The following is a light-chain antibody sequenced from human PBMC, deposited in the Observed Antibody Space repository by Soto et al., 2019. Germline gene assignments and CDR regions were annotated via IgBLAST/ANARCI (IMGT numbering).Light chain of an antibody. V-gene: IGLV2-14*03. Sequence: QSALTQPASVSDSPGQSITISCTGTSSDVGGSNFVSWYQQHPGKAPKLLILGVSNRPSGISGRFSGSKSGNTASLTISGLQPEDEADYYCMSYIASTTTQWVLGGGTKVTVL. CDR2: GVS. J-gene: IGLJ2*01. CDR3: MSYIASTTTQWV. CDR1: SSDVGGSNF.